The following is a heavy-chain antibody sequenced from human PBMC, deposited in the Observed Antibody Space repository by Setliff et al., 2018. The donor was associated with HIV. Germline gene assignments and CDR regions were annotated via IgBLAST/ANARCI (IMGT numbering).Heavy chain of an antibody. D-gene: IGHD3-9*01. CDR2: IYTSGST. Sequence: SETLSLTCTVSGGSISSGSYYWSWIRQPAGKGLEWIGRIYTSGSTNYNTSLKSRLSMSVHTSKNQISLSLTSVSAADTAVYFCVRGRIDTYWDYFKEYFFNYIDVWGQGTTVTVSS. V-gene: IGHV4-61*02. J-gene: IGHJ6*03. CDR3: VRGRIDTYWDYFKEYFFNYIDV. CDR1: GGSISSGSYY.